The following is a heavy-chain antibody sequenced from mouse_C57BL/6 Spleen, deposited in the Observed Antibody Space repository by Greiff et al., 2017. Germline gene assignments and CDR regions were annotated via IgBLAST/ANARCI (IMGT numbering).Heavy chain of an antibody. Sequence: EVKLVESGGGLVQPGGSLSLSCAASGFTFTDYYMSWVRQPPGKALEWLGFIRNKANGYTTEYSASVKGRFTISRDNSQSILYLQMNALRAEDSATYYCASYRGNYGDAMDYWGQGTSVTVSS. CDR1: GFTFTDYY. V-gene: IGHV7-3*01. D-gene: IGHD2-1*01. J-gene: IGHJ4*01. CDR3: ASYRGNYGDAMDY. CDR2: IRNKANGYTT.